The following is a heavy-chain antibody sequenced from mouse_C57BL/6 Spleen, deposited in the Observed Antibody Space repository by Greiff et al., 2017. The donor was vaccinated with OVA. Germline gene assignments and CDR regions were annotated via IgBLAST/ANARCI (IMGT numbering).Heavy chain of an antibody. CDR3: AREGDSIYYFDY. J-gene: IGHJ2*01. CDR1: GYTFTDYY. Sequence: QVQLQQSGAELVRPGASVKLSCKASGYTFTDYYINWVKQRPGQGLEWIARIYPGSGNTYYNEKFKGKATLTAEKSSSTAYMQLSSLTSEDSAVYFCAREGDSIYYFDYWGQGTTLTVSS. CDR2: IYPGSGNT. D-gene: IGHD2-10*02. V-gene: IGHV1-76*01.